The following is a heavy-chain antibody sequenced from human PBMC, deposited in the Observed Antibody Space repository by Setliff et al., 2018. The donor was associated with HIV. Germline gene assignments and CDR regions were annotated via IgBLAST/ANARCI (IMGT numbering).Heavy chain of an antibody. CDR1: GYTFTSYG. Sequence: ASVKVSCKASGYTFTSYGISWVRQAPGQGLEWMGWISAYNGNTKYSQEFQGRVTITTDTSADTAYMELSSLRFEDTAVYYCARDGGPGSGWGDYSYYYSMDVWGKGTTVTVSS. V-gene: IGHV1-18*01. D-gene: IGHD6-19*01. J-gene: IGHJ6*04. CDR2: ISAYNGNT. CDR3: ARDGGPGSGWGDYSYYYSMDV.